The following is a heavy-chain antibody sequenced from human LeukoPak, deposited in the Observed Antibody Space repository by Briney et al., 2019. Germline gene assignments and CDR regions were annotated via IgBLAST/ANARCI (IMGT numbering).Heavy chain of an antibody. CDR2: IIPRVDIT. CDR1: AGTFGSDI. CDR3: ATARMHDY. Sequence: SVKVSCKASAGTFGSDIINWVRQAPGQGLEWMGRIIPRVDITNYAQKFQDRVTITADRSTSAVYMELSTLRSDDTAVYYCATARMHDYWGQGTQVTVSS. D-gene: IGHD5-24*01. V-gene: IGHV1-69*02. J-gene: IGHJ4*02.